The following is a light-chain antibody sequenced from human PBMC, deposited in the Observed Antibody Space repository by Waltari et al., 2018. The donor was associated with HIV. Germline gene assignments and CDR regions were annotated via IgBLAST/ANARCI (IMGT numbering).Light chain of an antibody. J-gene: IGLJ3*02. V-gene: IGLV1-47*01. Sequence: QSVLTQPLSASGTPGLRVTISCSGSNSNFGANYVYWYQQFPGGAPKPPIYRNSQRPSGVPGLSSDSNAGTSASPAISGLRSDDEANYYCATWDDSLSLWVFGGGTKLTVL. CDR2: RNS. CDR3: ATWDDSLSLWV. CDR1: NSNFGANY.